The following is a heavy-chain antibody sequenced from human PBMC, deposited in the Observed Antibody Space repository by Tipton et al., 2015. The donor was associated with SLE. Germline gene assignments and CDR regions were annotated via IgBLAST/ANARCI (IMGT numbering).Heavy chain of an antibody. CDR2: FSYSGTT. V-gene: IGHV4-39*07. J-gene: IGHJ4*02. CDR1: GGSISTSSHY. CDR3: ALDGGTGSAFDY. D-gene: IGHD1-1*01. Sequence: VKPSETLSLTCSVSGGSISTSSHYWGWIRQPPGKGLEWIGSFSYSGTTFYNPSLKSRITISADTSKNQFSLKLRSVTAADTAVYYCALDGGTGSAFDYWGQGTLVTVSS.